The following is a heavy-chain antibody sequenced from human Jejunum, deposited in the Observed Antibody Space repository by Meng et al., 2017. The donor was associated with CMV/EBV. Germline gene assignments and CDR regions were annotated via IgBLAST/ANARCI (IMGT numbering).Heavy chain of an antibody. CDR2: TSGGGGTT. CDR1: GFTFSSYG. Sequence: QLWDAGGDLVQPSGPLDLSCVGSGFTFSSYGMPWVRQAPGKGLEWVSGTSGGGGTTYYADSVKGRFTISRDNSKNTLYLQMNSLRAEDMALYYCAAVGTTPEWGQGTLVTVSS. CDR3: AAVGTTPE. J-gene: IGHJ4*02. V-gene: IGHV3-23*01. D-gene: IGHD2/OR15-2a*01.